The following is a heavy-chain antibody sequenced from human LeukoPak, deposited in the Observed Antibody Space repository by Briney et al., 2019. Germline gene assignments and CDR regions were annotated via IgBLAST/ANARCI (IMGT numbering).Heavy chain of an antibody. D-gene: IGHD3-3*01. V-gene: IGHV1-2*02. J-gene: IGHJ6*02. CDR3: ARDGPTYYDFWSGYRPGGYYGMDV. CDR2: INPNSGGT. Sequence: ASVKVSCKASGCTFTGYYMHWVRQAPGQGLEWMGWINPNSGGTNYAQKFQGRVTMTRDTSISTAYMELSRLRSDDTAVYYCARDGPTYYDFWSGYRPGGYYGMDVWGQGTTVTVSS. CDR1: GCTFTGYY.